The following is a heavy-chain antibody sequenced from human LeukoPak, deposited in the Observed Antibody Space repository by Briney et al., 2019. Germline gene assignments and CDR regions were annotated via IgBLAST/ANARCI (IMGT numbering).Heavy chain of an antibody. V-gene: IGHV4-59*01. CDR1: GGSIYSYY. Sequence: SETLSLTCTVSGGSIYSYYWSWIRQFPGKGQEWIGSTYYSGSTNYNPSLNSRVAISVETSTNQFSLKLKSVTAAETDVYYCARGGYYGSGNDFRFDPWGQGTLPTVSS. CDR2: TYYSGST. CDR3: ARGGYYGSGNDFRFDP. D-gene: IGHD3-10*01. J-gene: IGHJ5*01.